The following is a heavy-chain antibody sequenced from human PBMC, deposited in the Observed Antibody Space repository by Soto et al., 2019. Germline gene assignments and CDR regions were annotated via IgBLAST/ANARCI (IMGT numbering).Heavy chain of an antibody. V-gene: IGHV4-4*02. CDR1: GVSLTSGNW. Sequence: SETLSLTCAVSGVSLTSGNWWTWVRQSPQRGLEYIGEIFHDGTANYYPSFERRVAMSVDTSRNQFSLKLTSVTAADTAVYFCARLVYDTRLNYMYFHFWGPGTMVTVYS. CDR2: IFHDGTA. D-gene: IGHD3-10*01. CDR3: ARLVYDTRLNYMYFHF. J-gene: IGHJ4*02.